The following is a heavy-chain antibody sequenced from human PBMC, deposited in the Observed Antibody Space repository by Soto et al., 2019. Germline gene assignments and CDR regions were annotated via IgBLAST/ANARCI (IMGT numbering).Heavy chain of an antibody. J-gene: IGHJ6*02. CDR3: EIVGPNIYYYYGMDV. D-gene: IGHD1-26*01. CDR2: IDPSDSYT. Sequence: PWESLKIPWRGSGYSFVSYWISRVLQMPGKGLEWMGRIDPSDSYTNYSPSFQGHVTISADKSISTAYLQWSSLKASDTAMYYCEIVGPNIYYYYGMDVWGQGTTVTVSS. CDR1: GYSFVSYW. V-gene: IGHV5-10-1*01.